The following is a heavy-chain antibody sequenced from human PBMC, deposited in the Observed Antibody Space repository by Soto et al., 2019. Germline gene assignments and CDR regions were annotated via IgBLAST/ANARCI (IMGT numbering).Heavy chain of an antibody. D-gene: IGHD1-26*01. J-gene: IGHJ4*02. Sequence: GGSLRLSCAASGFTFSSFGMHWVRQAPGKGLEWVAVISYDGSNKYYADSVKGRFTISRDNSKNTLYLQMNSLRAEDTAVYYCASWELLPAFDYWGQGTL. V-gene: IGHV3-30*03. CDR1: GFTFSSFG. CDR2: ISYDGSNK. CDR3: ASWELLPAFDY.